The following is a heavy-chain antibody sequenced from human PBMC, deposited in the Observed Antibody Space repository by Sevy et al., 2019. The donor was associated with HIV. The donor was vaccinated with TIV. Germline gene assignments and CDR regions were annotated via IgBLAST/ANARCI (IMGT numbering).Heavy chain of an antibody. Sequence: GGSLRLSCAASGFTFSGYAMNWVRQAPGKGLEWVSAINGKGRSTHYADSVEGRLTISRDNSKNTLYLQMNSLRVDDTAVYYCAKGYCDGGSCPRDYYYYGMDVWGQGTTVTVSS. CDR1: GFTFSGYA. D-gene: IGHD2-15*01. V-gene: IGHV3-23*01. CDR3: AKGYCDGGSCPRDYYYYGMDV. J-gene: IGHJ6*02. CDR2: INGKGRST.